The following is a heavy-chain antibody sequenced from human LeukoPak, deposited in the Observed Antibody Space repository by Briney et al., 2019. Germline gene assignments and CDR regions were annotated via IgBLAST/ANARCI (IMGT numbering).Heavy chain of an antibody. J-gene: IGHJ6*03. Sequence: ASVKVSCKASGYTFTSYGISWVRQAPGQGLEWMGWISAYNGNTNYAQKLQGRVTMTTDTSTSTAYMELRSLRSDDTAVYYCARVGPIAARTPYYYYYYMDVWGKGTTVTVSS. D-gene: IGHD6-6*01. V-gene: IGHV1-18*01. CDR3: ARVGPIAARTPYYYYYYMDV. CDR2: ISAYNGNT. CDR1: GYTFTSYG.